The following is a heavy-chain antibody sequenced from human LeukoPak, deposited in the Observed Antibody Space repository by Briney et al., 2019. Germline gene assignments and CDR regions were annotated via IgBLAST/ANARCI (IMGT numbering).Heavy chain of an antibody. J-gene: IGHJ4*02. CDR1: GFTFSHFG. Sequence: PGGSLRLSCEASGFTFSHFGMHWGRHAPGKGLEWVAVIWSDATNQYYGDSVKGRFTISRDNFKKTVSLQMDSLRAEDTAVYYCVKDAQRGFDYSNSLEHWGQGSLVTVSS. CDR3: VKDAQRGFDYSNSLEH. CDR2: IWSDATNQ. D-gene: IGHD4-11*01. V-gene: IGHV3-33*06.